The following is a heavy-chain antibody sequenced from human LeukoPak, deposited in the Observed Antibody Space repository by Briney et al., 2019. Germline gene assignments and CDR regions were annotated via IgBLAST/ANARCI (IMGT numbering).Heavy chain of an antibody. J-gene: IGHJ4*02. V-gene: IGHV3-21*01. CDR2: ISSSSSYI. CDR3: ARGTMFPYYFDY. D-gene: IGHD3-10*02. Sequence: GGSLRLPCAASGFKFSSYSMKWVRQAPGKGLEWVSFISSSSSYIYYADSLKGRFTISRHNAKNSLYLQMNSMRAEDTAVYYCARGTMFPYYFDYWGQGTLVTVSS. CDR1: GFKFSSYS.